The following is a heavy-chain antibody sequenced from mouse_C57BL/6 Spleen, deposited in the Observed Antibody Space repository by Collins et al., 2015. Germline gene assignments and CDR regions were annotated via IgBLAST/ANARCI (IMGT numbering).Heavy chain of an antibody. CDR2: IDPENGDT. V-gene: IGHV14-4*02. Sequence: ASGFNIKDYYMHWVKQRPEQGLEWIGWIDPENGDTEYAPKFQGKATMTADTSSNTAYLQLSSLTSEDTAVYYCNEGGNWGQGTSVTVSS. CDR3: NEGGN. D-gene: IGHD1-1*02. J-gene: IGHJ4*01. CDR1: GFNIKDYY.